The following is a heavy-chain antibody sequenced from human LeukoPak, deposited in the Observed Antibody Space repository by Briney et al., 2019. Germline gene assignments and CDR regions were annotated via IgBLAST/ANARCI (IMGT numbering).Heavy chain of an antibody. CDR2: ISGNGYYT. D-gene: IGHD2-21*02. CDR3: AKLPQGGGDHYYIEV. Sequence: PGGSVRLSCAASGFTFSTYGMSWVRQAPGKGLEWVSAISGNGYYTYYADSVKGRFTISRDNSKNTLFLQTNSLRAEDTAVYFCAKLPQGGGDHYYIEVWGKGTTVTVSS. J-gene: IGHJ6*03. V-gene: IGHV3-23*01. CDR1: GFTFSTYG.